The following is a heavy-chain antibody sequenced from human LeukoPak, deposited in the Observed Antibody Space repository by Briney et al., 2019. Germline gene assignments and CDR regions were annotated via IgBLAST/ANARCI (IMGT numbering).Heavy chain of an antibody. CDR1: GFTFSSYA. CDR2: ISYDGSNK. J-gene: IGHJ6*03. Sequence: PGRSLRLSCAASGFTFSSYAMHWVRQAPGKGLEWVAVISYDGSNKYYADSVKGRFTISRDNSKNTLYLQMNSLRAEDTAVYYCAREKSGYGRYWYYYYYMDVWGKGTTVTVSS. V-gene: IGHV3-30*04. CDR3: AREKSGYGRYWYYYYYMDV. D-gene: IGHD5-12*01.